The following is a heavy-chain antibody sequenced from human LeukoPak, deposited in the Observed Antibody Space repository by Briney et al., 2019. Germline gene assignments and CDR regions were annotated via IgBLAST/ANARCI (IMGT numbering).Heavy chain of an antibody. CDR2: MNPNSGNT. D-gene: IGHD2-15*01. J-gene: IGHJ4*02. CDR1: GYTFTSYD. Sequence: ASVKVSCKASGYTFTSYDINWVRQATGQGLEWMGWMNPNSGNTGYAQKFQGRVTITRNASISTAYMELSSLRSEDTAVYYCARVRVYCSGGSCYSWYPADYWGQGTLVTVSS. V-gene: IGHV1-8*03. CDR3: ARVRVYCSGGSCYSWYPADY.